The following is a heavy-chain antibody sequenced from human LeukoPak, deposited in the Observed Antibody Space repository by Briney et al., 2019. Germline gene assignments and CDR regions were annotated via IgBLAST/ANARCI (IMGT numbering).Heavy chain of an antibody. V-gene: IGHV3-23*01. Sequence: GGSLRLSCAASGFTFSSYAMSWVRQAPGKGLEWVSAISGSGGSTYYADSVKGRFTISRDNSKNTLYLQMNSLRAEDTAVYYCAKDPIKGYYDSSVNRFDPWGQGTLVTVSS. CDR1: GFTFSSYA. CDR3: AKDPIKGYYDSSVNRFDP. D-gene: IGHD3-22*01. J-gene: IGHJ5*02. CDR2: ISGSGGST.